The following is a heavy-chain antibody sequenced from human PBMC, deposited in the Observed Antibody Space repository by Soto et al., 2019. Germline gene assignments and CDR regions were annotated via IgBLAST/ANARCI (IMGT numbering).Heavy chain of an antibody. J-gene: IGHJ6*02. V-gene: IGHV3-30-3*01. Sequence: SLRLSCSASGFTFSSYAMHWVRQAPGKGLEWVAVISYDGSNKYYADSVKGRFTISRDNSKNTLYLQMNSLRAEDTAVYYCARESHYDFWSGYYTYYYYYGMDVWGQGTTVTVSS. CDR1: GFTFSSYA. CDR3: ARESHYDFWSGYYTYYYYYGMDV. CDR2: ISYDGSNK. D-gene: IGHD3-3*01.